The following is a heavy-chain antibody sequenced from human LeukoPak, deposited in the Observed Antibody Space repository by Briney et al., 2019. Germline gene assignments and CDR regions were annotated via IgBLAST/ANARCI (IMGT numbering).Heavy chain of an antibody. J-gene: IGHJ4*02. CDR1: GYSFSTDW. Sequence: GGSLRLSCAASGYSFSTDWMHWVRQAPGKGLVWVARIKSDVSKTNYAASVKGQFTISRDDANNILYLQMNSLRVDDTAVYYCTAIRPDYWGQGTVVTVSS. V-gene: IGHV3-74*01. CDR2: IKSDVSKT. CDR3: TAIRPDY. D-gene: IGHD2-21*02.